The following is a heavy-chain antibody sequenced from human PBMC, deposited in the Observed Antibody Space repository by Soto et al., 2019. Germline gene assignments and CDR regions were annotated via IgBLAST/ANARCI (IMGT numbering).Heavy chain of an antibody. Sequence: GASVKVSCKASGYTFTSYDINWVRQATGQGLEWMGWMNPNSGNTGYAQKFQGRVTMTRNTSISTAYMELSSLRSEDTAVYYCARNRGAMGFGELLTDYYYYMDVWGKGTTVTVSS. CDR2: MNPNSGNT. CDR1: GYTFTSYD. V-gene: IGHV1-8*01. J-gene: IGHJ6*03. CDR3: ARNRGAMGFGELLTDYYYYMDV. D-gene: IGHD3-10*01.